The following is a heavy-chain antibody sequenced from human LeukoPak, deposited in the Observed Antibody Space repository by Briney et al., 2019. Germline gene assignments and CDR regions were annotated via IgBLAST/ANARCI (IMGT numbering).Heavy chain of an antibody. Sequence: PSETLSLTCTVSGGSISSSSYYWGWIRQPPGKGPEWIGSIYYSGSTYYNPSLKSRVTISVDTSKNQFSLKLSSVTAADTAVYYCARDRRSSVGSSSPYFDYWGQGTLVTVSS. J-gene: IGHJ4*02. CDR3: ARDRRSSVGSSSPYFDY. D-gene: IGHD6-6*01. CDR1: GGSISSSSYY. V-gene: IGHV4-39*07. CDR2: IYYSGST.